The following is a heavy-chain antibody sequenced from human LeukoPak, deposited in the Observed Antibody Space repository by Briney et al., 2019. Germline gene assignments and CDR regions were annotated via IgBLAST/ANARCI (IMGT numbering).Heavy chain of an antibody. CDR3: ARATRIYSSGWYYSFDY. Sequence: GGSLRLSCAASGFTFSTYWMHWVPQAPEKGLVRVSHINVDGGGATYADSAKGRFTISRDNAKNTLYLYMNSLRAEDTAVYYCARATRIYSSGWYYSFDYWGQGTLVTVSS. CDR2: INVDGGGA. D-gene: IGHD6-19*01. J-gene: IGHJ4*02. V-gene: IGHV3-74*01. CDR1: GFTFSTYW.